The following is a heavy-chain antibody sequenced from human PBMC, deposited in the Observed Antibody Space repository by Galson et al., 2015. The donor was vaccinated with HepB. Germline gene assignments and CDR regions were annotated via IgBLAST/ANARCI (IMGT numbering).Heavy chain of an antibody. V-gene: IGHV3-23*01. CDR2: INAPGGT. D-gene: IGHD4-11*01. CDR1: GFTLSTYG. J-gene: IGHJ4*02. Sequence: SLRLSCAASGFTLSTYGMTWVRQAPGKGLEWVSCINAPGGTFYADSVKGRFTISRDDSKNTLYLQMNSLRDEDTAVYHCAKGLSTVTTLDYWGQGTLVTVSS. CDR3: AKGLSTVTTLDY.